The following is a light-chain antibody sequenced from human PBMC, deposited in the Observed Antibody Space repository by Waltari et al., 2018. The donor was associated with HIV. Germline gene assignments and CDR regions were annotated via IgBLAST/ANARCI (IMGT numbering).Light chain of an antibody. Sequence: SSELTQPPSVSVSPGQTARITCSGDALPKQYAYWYQQRPGQAPVLVINKDTERPSGIPERFSGSSSGTTATLTIIGVQAQDEADYHCQSADSNASLWVFGGGTKLTVL. CDR1: ALPKQY. V-gene: IGLV3-25*03. J-gene: IGLJ3*02. CDR3: QSADSNASLWV. CDR2: KDT.